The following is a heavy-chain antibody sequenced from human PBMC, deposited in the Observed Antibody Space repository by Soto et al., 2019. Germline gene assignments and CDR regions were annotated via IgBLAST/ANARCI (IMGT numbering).Heavy chain of an antibody. V-gene: IGHV3-23*01. D-gene: IGHD3-3*01. CDR1: GFTFTNYA. CDR2: ISGSDGTT. J-gene: IGHJ5*02. CDR3: ARWTVYSDFWGGFFDP. Sequence: EVQLLESGGGLVQPGGSLRLSCAASGFTFTNYAMNWVRQAPGKGLEWVSLISGSDGTTYYADSVKGRFTISRDNSRNTLYLQMNSLRADDTGVYYCARWTVYSDFWGGFFDPWGQGALVTVSS.